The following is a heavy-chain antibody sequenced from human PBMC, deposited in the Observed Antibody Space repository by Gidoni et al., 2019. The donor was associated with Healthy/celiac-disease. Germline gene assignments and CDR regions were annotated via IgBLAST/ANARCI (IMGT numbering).Heavy chain of an antibody. D-gene: IGHD2-2*01. CDR3: ARALYPGPAFAGWFDP. CDR1: GFTFSRYS. J-gene: IGHJ5*02. Sequence: EVQLVESGGGLVKPGGSLRLSCAAYGFTFSRYSMNWVRQAPGKGLEWVSSISSSSSYIYYADSVKGRFTISRDNAKNSLYLQMNSLRAEDTAVYYCARALYPGPAFAGWFDPWGQGTLVTVSS. CDR2: ISSSSSYI. V-gene: IGHV3-21*01.